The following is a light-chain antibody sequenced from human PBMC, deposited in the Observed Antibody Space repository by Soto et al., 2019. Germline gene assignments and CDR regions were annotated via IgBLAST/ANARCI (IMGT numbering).Light chain of an antibody. V-gene: IGLV1-44*01. Sequence: QSVLTQPPSASGTPGQRVTISCSGSSSNIGSNTVKWYQQLPGTAPKLLIYSNNQRPSGVPDRFSGSKSGTSASLAISGLQSADEADYYCAAWDDSLNGYVFGTGTKVTVL. J-gene: IGLJ1*01. CDR3: AAWDDSLNGYV. CDR2: SNN. CDR1: SSNIGSNT.